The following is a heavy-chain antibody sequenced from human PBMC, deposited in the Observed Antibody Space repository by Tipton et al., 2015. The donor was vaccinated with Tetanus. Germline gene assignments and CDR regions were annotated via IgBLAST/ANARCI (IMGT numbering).Heavy chain of an antibody. CDR3: ARHLFRTGHSSMDP. V-gene: IGHV5-51*01. CDR2: IYPIDSEA. Sequence: VQLVQSGAEVKKPGESLKISCKASGYSFSNANFWIGWVRQLPGKGLEWMGIIYPIDSEARYSPSFEGQVTFSADKSTNTAYLQWSSLKASDTAVYFCARHLFRTGHSSMDPWGQGTLVTVSS. CDR1: GYSFSNANFW. D-gene: IGHD5-12*01. J-gene: IGHJ5*02.